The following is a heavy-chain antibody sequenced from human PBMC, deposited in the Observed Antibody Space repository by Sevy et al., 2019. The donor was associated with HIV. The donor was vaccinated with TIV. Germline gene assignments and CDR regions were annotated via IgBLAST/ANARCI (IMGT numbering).Heavy chain of an antibody. V-gene: IGHV1-46*01. J-gene: IGHJ4*02. Sequence: ASVKVSCEASGDTFTNYYMHWVRQAPGQGLEWMGIIIPDGDSANYTQQFQGRVTMTRDTSTSTIYMELSSLRSEDTAVYYCVRADPAQHFDSWGQGTLVTVSS. CDR1: GDTFTNYY. CDR3: VRADPAQHFDS. CDR2: IIPDGDSA.